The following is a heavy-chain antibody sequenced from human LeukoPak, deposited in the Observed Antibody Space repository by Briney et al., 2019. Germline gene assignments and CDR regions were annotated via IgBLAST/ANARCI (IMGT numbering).Heavy chain of an antibody. Sequence: GESLKISCQGFGYTFTTYWIGWVRQMPGKGLEWLGIIHPGDSDTRYSPSFQGQVTISADKSISTAYLQWSGLKASDTAMYYCARVGTSMVNFYHYYMDVWGKGTAVTVSS. CDR3: ARVGTSMVNFYHYYMDV. CDR2: IHPGDSDT. CDR1: GYTFTTYW. D-gene: IGHD5-18*01. J-gene: IGHJ6*03. V-gene: IGHV5-51*01.